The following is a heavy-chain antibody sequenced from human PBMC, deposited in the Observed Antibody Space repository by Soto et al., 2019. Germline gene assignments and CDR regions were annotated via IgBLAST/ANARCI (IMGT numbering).Heavy chain of an antibody. D-gene: IGHD3-3*01. CDR3: AKQYYDFWSGPVTRWAPFDY. CDR1: GFTFSSYA. J-gene: IGHJ4*02. V-gene: IGHV3-23*01. CDR2: ISGSGGST. Sequence: GGSLRLSCAASGFTFSSYAMSWVRQAPGKGLEWVSAISGSGGSTYYADSVKGRFTISRDNSKNTLYLQMNSLRAEDTAVYYCAKQYYDFWSGPVTRWAPFDYWGQGTLVTVSS.